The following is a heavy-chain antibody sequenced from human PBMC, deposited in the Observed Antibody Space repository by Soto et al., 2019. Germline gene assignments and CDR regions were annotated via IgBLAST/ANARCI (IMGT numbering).Heavy chain of an antibody. D-gene: IGHD3-3*01. J-gene: IGHJ6*02. CDR2: IWYDGSNK. CDR3: ARVSALYHFWSGYYDYAMDV. Sequence: GGSLRLSCAASGFTFSSYGMHWVRQAPGKGLEWVAVIWYDGSNKYYADSVKGRFTISRDNSKNTLYLQMNNLRAEDTAVYYCARVSALYHFWSGYYDYAMDVWGQGTTVTVSS. V-gene: IGHV3-33*01. CDR1: GFTFSSYG.